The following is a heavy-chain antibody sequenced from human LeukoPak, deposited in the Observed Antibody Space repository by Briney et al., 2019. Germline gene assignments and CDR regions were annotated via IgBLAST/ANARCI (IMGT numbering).Heavy chain of an antibody. J-gene: IGHJ5*02. CDR1: GFTVSSNY. D-gene: IGHD6-13*01. Sequence: GGSLRLSCADSGFTVSSNYMSWVRQAPGKGLEWVSVIYSGGSTYYADSVKGRFTISRDNSKNTLYLQMNSLRAEDTAVYYCARLGYSSSWYGGEYWFDPWGQGTLVTVSS. V-gene: IGHV3-53*01. CDR3: ARLGYSSSWYGGEYWFDP. CDR2: IYSGGST.